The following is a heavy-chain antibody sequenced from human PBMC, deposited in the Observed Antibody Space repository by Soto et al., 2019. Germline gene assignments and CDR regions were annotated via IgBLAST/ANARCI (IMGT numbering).Heavy chain of an antibody. CDR2: IWYDGSNK. Sequence: VGSLRLSCAASGFTFSSYGMHWVRQAPGKGLEWVAVIWYDGSNKYYADSVKGRFTISRDNSKNTLYLQMNSLRAEDTAVYYSARDGGAGGYYYYGTDVWGQGTTVTVSS. J-gene: IGHJ6*02. V-gene: IGHV3-33*01. CDR1: GFTFSSYG. D-gene: IGHD3-16*01. CDR3: ARDGGAGGYYYYGTDV.